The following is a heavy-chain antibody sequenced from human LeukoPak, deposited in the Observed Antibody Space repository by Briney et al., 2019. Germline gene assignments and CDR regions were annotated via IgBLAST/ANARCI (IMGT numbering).Heavy chain of an antibody. V-gene: IGHV4-38-2*02. J-gene: IGHJ4*02. CDR3: ARAPYYYGSGSYYNRFSFDY. Sequence: SETLSLTCTVSGYSISNGYYWGWIRQPPGKGLEWIGSIYHSGSTYYNPSLKSRVTISVDTSKNQFSLKLSSVTAADTAVYYCARAPYYYGSGSYYNRFSFDYWGQGTLVTVSS. D-gene: IGHD3-10*01. CDR2: IYHSGST. CDR1: GYSISNGYY.